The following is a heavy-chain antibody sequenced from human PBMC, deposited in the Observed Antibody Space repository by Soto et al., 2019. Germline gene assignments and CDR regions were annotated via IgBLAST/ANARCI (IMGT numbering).Heavy chain of an antibody. V-gene: IGHV3-23*01. D-gene: IGHD2-15*01. J-gene: IGHJ4*02. CDR1: GFTFSSYA. CDR2: ISASGSST. Sequence: GGSLRLSCAASGFTFSSYAMSWVRQAPGKGLEWVSTISASGSSTYYPDSVKGRFTISRDNSKNTLYLQMNSLRAEDTAVYYCAKGGQSGYCSGGSCFNLVKWGQGTLVTVSS. CDR3: AKGGQSGYCSGGSCFNLVK.